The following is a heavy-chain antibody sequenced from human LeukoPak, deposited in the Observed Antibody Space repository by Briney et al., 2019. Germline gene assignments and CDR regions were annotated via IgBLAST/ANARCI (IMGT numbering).Heavy chain of an antibody. CDR1: GYTFTGYY. D-gene: IGHD3-22*01. Sequence: DSVKVSCKASGYTFTGYYMHWVRQAPGQGLEWMGWINPNSGGTNYAQKFQGRVTMTRDTSISTAYMELSRLRSDDTAVYYCARGGLNYYDSSGYYSNDAFDIWGQGTMVTVSS. V-gene: IGHV1-2*02. J-gene: IGHJ3*02. CDR3: ARGGLNYYDSSGYYSNDAFDI. CDR2: INPNSGGT.